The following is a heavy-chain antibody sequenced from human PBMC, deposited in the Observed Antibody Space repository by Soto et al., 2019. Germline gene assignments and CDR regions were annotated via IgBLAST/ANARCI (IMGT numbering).Heavy chain of an antibody. CDR1: GFTLSSYG. J-gene: IGHJ4*02. CDR3: ARDGHYDILTGYYPTHFDY. Sequence: GGSLRLSCAASGFTLSSYGMHWVRQAPGKGLEWVAVIWYDGSNKYYADSVKGRFTISRDNSKNTLYLQMNSLRAEDTAVYYCARDGHYDILTGYYPTHFDYWGQGTLVTVSS. D-gene: IGHD3-9*01. V-gene: IGHV3-33*01. CDR2: IWYDGSNK.